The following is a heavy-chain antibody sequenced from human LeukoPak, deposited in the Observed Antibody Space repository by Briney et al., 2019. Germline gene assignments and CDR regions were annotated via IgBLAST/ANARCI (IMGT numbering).Heavy chain of an antibody. CDR1: GFTFSDYY. CDR2: IYYSGST. J-gene: IGHJ5*02. Sequence: LRLSCAASGFTFSDYYMSWIRQAPGKGLEWIGYIYYSGSTNYNPSLKSRVTISVDTSKNQFSLKLSSVTAADTAVYYCARHVMGFGELLSWFDPWGQGTLVTVSS. CDR3: ARHVMGFGELLSWFDP. D-gene: IGHD3-10*01. V-gene: IGHV4-59*08.